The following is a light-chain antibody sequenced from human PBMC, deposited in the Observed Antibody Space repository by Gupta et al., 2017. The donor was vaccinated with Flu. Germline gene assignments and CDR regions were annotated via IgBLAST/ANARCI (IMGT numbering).Light chain of an antibody. V-gene: IGLV3-1*01. CDR2: KNG. Sequence: PGKTASITCSRAKWEDKYCCWYQRRAGQSPLLVIYKNGKRPTGRPERFSASNSGTTATLTIGGTQDMDEDDYYCQSWDSNTDVFGGGTKLTVL. CDR3: QSWDSNTDV. J-gene: IGLJ3*02. CDR1: KWEDKY.